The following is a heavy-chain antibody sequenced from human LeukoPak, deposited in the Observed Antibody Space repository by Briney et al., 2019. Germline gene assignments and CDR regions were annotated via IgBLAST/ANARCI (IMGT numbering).Heavy chain of an antibody. CDR2: INHSGST. D-gene: IGHD1-14*01. V-gene: IGHV4-34*01. CDR3: ASRDLTPEKQPGLRYMDV. J-gene: IGHJ6*03. Sequence: MSSETLSLTCAVYGGSFSGYYWSWIRQPPGKGLEWIGEINHSGSTNYNPSLKRRVTISVDTSKNQFSLKSSSVTAADTAVYDCASRDLTPEKQPGLRYMDVWGKGTTVTVSS. CDR1: GGSFSGYY.